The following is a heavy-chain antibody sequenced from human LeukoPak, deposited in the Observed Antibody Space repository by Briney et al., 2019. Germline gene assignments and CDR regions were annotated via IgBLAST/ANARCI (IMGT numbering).Heavy chain of an antibody. CDR3: ARDGLSHSAWFDP. Sequence: SETLSLTCTVSGGSISGIYWSWVRQTAGKGPEWIGRIRTFGGPLYNPSLRGRVSMLLDTSKNQFSLKLTSVTAADTAVYYCARDGLSHSAWFDPWGQGTLVTVSS. CDR1: GGSISGIY. CDR2: IRTFGGP. J-gene: IGHJ5*02. V-gene: IGHV4-4*07. D-gene: IGHD5-12*01.